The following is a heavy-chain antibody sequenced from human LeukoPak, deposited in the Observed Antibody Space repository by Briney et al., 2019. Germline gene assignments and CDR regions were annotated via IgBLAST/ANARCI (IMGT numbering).Heavy chain of an antibody. CDR1: GFTFSTYG. Sequence: GGSLRLSCAASGFTFSTYGMHWVRQAPGKGLEWVAIIWYDGSYKYYADSVKGRFTISRDNSKNTLYLQMNSLRAEDTAVYYCAKGVSAAADDAFDIWGQGTMVTVSS. CDR2: IWYDGSYK. D-gene: IGHD6-13*01. J-gene: IGHJ3*02. CDR3: AKGVSAAADDAFDI. V-gene: IGHV3-33*06.